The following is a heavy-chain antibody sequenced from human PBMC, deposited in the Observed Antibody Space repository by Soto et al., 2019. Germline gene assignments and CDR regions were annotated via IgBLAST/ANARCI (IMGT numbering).Heavy chain of an antibody. J-gene: IGHJ4*02. D-gene: IGHD6-13*01. Sequence: EVQLLESGGGLVQPGGSLRLSCAASGFTFSSYAMSWVRQAPGKGLEWVSAIIDSGGSTYYADSVKGRFTISRDNSKNTLYLQMNSLRADDTALYYCAKDFIMAAAGPIDYWSQGTLVTVSS. CDR3: AKDFIMAAAGPIDY. CDR1: GFTFSSYA. CDR2: IIDSGGST. V-gene: IGHV3-23*01.